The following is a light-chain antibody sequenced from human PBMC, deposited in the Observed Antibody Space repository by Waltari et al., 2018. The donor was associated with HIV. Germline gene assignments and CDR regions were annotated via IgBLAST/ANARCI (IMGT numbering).Light chain of an antibody. J-gene: IGKJ4*01. Sequence: DIVMTQSPDSLAVSLGETVSINCKSSRTVLYHSDTTNYLAWYQHKPEQAPRVLISWASTRAVMVPSSSPALGVPERFSGSGSGTNFSLTISGLQEDDVAIYYCQQYFSLPPTFGGGTRVERK. CDR1: RTVLYHSDTTNY. V-gene: IGKV4-1*01. CDR2: WAS. CDR3: QQYFSLPPT.